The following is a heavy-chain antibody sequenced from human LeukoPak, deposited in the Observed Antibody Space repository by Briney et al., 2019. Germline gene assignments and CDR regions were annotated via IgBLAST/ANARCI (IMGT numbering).Heavy chain of an antibody. J-gene: IGHJ4*02. D-gene: IGHD4-17*01. CDR2: INTNTGNP. CDR1: GYTFTSYA. V-gene: IGHV7-4-1*02. CDR3: AGGADYGDYVGNFDY. Sequence: ASVKVSCKASGYTFTSYAMNWVRQAPGQGLEWMGWINTNTGNPTYAQGFTGRFVFSLDTSVSTAYLQISSLKAEDTAVYYCAGGADYGDYVGNFDYWGQGTLVTVSS.